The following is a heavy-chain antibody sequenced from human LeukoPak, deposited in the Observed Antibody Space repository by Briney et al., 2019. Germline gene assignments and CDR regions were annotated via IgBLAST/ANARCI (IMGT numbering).Heavy chain of an antibody. Sequence: SETLSLTCTVSGGSISSYYWSWIRQPAGKGLEGIGRIYTSGSTNYNPSLKSRVTMSVDTSKNQFSLKLSSVTAADTAVYYCARDRSGWYRNWFDPWGQGTLVTVSS. CDR1: GGSISSYY. D-gene: IGHD1-26*01. V-gene: IGHV4-4*07. CDR2: IYTSGST. CDR3: ARDRSGWYRNWFDP. J-gene: IGHJ5*02.